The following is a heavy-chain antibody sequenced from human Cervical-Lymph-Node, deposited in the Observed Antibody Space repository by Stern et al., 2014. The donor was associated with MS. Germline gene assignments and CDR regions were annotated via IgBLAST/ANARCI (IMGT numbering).Heavy chain of an antibody. J-gene: IGHJ6*02. D-gene: IGHD6-19*01. CDR2: IDWDDDK. Sequence: QVTLRESGPALVKPTQALTLTCTFSGFSLYTPGMCVSWIRQPPGKALEWLARIDWDDDKYYSASLKTRLTISKDASKNQVVLTMTNMDPVDTATYYCARMFIPVPGTWGYFYGMDVWGQGTTVTVSS. CDR1: GFSLYTPGMC. CDR3: ARMFIPVPGTWGYFYGMDV. V-gene: IGHV2-70*15.